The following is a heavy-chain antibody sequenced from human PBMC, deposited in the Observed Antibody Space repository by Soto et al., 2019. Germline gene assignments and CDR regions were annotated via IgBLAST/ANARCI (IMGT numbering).Heavy chain of an antibody. CDR1: GFTFSTYP. CDR3: AKVPLDNRASYFDY. Sequence: EVQVLDSGGGLVQPGGSLRLSCAASGFTFSTYPMSWVRQAPGKGLEWVSIISGSGGNTDYADSVKGRFTMSRDNSKNRVNLQMNSLRPEDAAVYYCAKVPLDNRASYFDYWGEGTLVSVST. V-gene: IGHV3-23*01. J-gene: IGHJ4*02. CDR2: ISGSGGNT.